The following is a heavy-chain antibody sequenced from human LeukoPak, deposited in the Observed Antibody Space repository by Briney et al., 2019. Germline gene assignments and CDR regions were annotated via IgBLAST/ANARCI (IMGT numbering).Heavy chain of an antibody. CDR2: ISYDGSNK. D-gene: IGHD6-13*01. CDR3: ARDKVQQLVRNSYFDY. J-gene: IGHJ4*02. V-gene: IGHV3-30*04. CDR1: GSTFSSYA. Sequence: GGSLRLSCAASGSTFSSYAMHWVRQAPGRGLEWVAVISYDGSNKYYADSVKGRFTISRDNSKNTLYLQMNSLRAEDTAVYYCARDKVQQLVRNSYFDYWGQGTLVTVSS.